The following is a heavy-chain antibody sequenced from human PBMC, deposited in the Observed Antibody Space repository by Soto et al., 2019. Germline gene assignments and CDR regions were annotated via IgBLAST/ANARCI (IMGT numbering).Heavy chain of an antibody. J-gene: IGHJ4*02. D-gene: IGHD1-1*01. Sequence: EVQLVESGGGLVQPGRSLRLSCAASGFTFDDHAMHWVRQGPGKGLEGVSGISWNSGTIVYADSVKGRFTISRDNTKNSLYLQMDSLRREDTALYYCTTGPLISGDYWGQGTLVTVSS. CDR3: TTGPLISGDY. CDR1: GFTFDDHA. CDR2: ISWNSGTI. V-gene: IGHV3-9*01.